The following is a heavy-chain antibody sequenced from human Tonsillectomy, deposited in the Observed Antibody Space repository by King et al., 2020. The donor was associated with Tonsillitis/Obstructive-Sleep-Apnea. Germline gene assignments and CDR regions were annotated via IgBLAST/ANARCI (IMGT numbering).Heavy chain of an antibody. D-gene: IGHD3-22*01. J-gene: IGHJ6*02. V-gene: IGHV4-39*01. CDR2: IYSDGST. CDR1: GGSITTRSYY. Sequence: QLQESGPGVLKPSETLSLSCTVSGGSITTRSYYWGWIRQPPGKGLEWIGSIYSDGSTYYNPSLESRAFMSIDTSEKQFSLKLSSVTAADTAVYYCARHASPYYYDSDGPGGMDVWGQGTTVTVSS. CDR3: ARHASPYYYDSDGPGGMDV.